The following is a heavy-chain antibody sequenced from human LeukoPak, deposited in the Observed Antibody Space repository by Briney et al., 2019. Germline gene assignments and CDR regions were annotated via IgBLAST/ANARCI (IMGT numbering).Heavy chain of an antibody. Sequence: GGSLRLSCAASGFTFSTYAMHWVRQAPGKGLEWVALISFDGSNEYDADSVKGPFTISRDNFKSTLYLQMSSLRPDDTAVYSCARDVHYTSSKPGWPFDIWGQGTVVTVSS. CDR1: GFTFSTYA. CDR2: ISFDGSNE. V-gene: IGHV3-30*04. CDR3: ARDVHYTSSKPGWPFDI. J-gene: IGHJ3*02. D-gene: IGHD6-6*01.